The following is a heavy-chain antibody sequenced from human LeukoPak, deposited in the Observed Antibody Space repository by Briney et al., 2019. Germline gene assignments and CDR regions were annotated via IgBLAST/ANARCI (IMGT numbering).Heavy chain of an antibody. Sequence: GGSLRLSCAVSGFTFSSYWMSWVRQTPGKGLEWVASIKEEGSEKHYVDSVKGRFTISRDNAKNSLYLQMNSLRAEDTAVYYCARGHYQLSWGQGILVTVSS. J-gene: IGHJ5*02. V-gene: IGHV3-7*01. D-gene: IGHD2-2*01. CDR2: IKEEGSEK. CDR1: GFTFSSYW. CDR3: ARGHYQLS.